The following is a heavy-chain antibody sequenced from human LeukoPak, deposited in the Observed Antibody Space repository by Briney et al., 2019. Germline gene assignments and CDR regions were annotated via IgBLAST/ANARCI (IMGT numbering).Heavy chain of an antibody. CDR2: ISSSSSYI. D-gene: IGHD3-10*01. J-gene: IGHJ4*02. CDR1: GLTFSSYS. V-gene: IGHV3-21*01. Sequence: GGSLRLSCAASGLTFSSYSMNWVRQAPGKGLEWVSSISSSSSYIYYADSVKGRFTISRDNAKNSLYLQMNSLRAEDTAVYYCARDRGGNGDALDYWGQGTLVTVSS. CDR3: ARDRGGNGDALDY.